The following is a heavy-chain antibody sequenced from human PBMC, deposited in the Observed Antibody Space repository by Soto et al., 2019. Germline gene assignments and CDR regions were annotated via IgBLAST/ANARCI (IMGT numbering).Heavy chain of an antibody. CDR2: IYPGDSDS. CDR1: GYSFISYW. V-gene: IGHV5-51*07. D-gene: IGHD2-15*01. J-gene: IGHJ3*02. CDR3: ARGPTEYCSGGNCYRDGAFDI. Sequence: PGESLKISCKGSGYSFISYWIGWVHQMPGKGLEWMGIIYPGDSDSRYSPSFQGQVSISVDKSISTAYLQWSSLRAGDTAVYYCARGPTEYCSGGNCYRDGAFDIWGQGTMVTVSS.